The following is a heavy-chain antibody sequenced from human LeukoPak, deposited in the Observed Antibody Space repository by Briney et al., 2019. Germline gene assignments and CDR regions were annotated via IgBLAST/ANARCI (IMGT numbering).Heavy chain of an antibody. CDR3: ARDLRSSGYYAFDY. CDR2: ISSSSYI. J-gene: IGHJ4*02. D-gene: IGHD3-22*01. V-gene: IGHV3-21*01. Sequence: AGGSLRLSCAASGFTFSSYSMNWVRQAPGKGLEWVSFISSSSYIYYADSVKGRFTISRDNAKNSLYLKMNSLRAEDTAVYYCARDLRSSGYYAFDYWGQGTLVTVSS. CDR1: GFTFSSYS.